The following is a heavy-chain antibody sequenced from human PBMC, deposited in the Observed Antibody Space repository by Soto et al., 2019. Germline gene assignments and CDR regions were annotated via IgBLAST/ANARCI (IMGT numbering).Heavy chain of an antibody. J-gene: IGHJ4*02. V-gene: IGHV3-30-3*01. CDR3: ARDSLPGDTAMVFY. CDR1: GFTFSSYA. Sequence: QVQLVESGGGVVQPGRSLRLSCAASGFTFSSYAMHWVRQAPGKGLEWVAVISYDGGNKYYADSVKGRFTISRDNSKNTLYLQMNSLRAEDTAVYYCARDSLPGDTAMVFYWGQGTLVTVSS. CDR2: ISYDGGNK. D-gene: IGHD5-18*01.